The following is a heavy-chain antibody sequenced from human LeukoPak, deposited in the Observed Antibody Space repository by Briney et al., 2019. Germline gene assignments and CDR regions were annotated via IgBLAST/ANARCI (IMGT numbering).Heavy chain of an antibody. V-gene: IGHV3-48*03. CDR3: ARGKIGYYYGDYDGY. J-gene: IGHJ4*02. D-gene: IGHD4-17*01. Sequence: GGSLRLSCAASGFTFSSYEMNWVRQAPGKGLEWVSYISRSGSTMDYADSVKGRFAISRDNAKNSLYLQMNSLRDEDTAVYYCARGKIGYYYGDYDGYWGQGTLVTVSS. CDR2: ISRSGSTM. CDR1: GFTFSSYE.